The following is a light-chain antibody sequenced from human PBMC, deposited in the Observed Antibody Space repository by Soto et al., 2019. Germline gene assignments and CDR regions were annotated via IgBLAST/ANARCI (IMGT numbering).Light chain of an antibody. CDR2: LNSDGSH. J-gene: IGLJ2*01. Sequence: QPVLTQSPSASASLGASVKLTCTLSSGHSNYAIAWHQQQSEKGPRYLMKLNSDGSHSKGDGIPDRFSGSSSGAERYLTXXXXXXXXXXXYYCQTWGSGIVVFGGGTKLTVL. CDR3: QTWGSGIVV. V-gene: IGLV4-69*01. CDR1: SGHSNYA.